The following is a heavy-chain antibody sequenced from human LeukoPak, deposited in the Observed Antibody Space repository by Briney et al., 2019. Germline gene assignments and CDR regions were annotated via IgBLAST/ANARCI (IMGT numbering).Heavy chain of an antibody. CDR2: IWYDGSNK. CDR3: ARAYYDFWSGYYGLDY. Sequence: PGGSLRLSCAASGFTFGSYGMHWVRQAPGKGLEWVAVIWYDGSNKYYADSVKGRFTISRDNSKNTLYLQMNSLRAEDTAVYYCARAYYDFWSGYYGLDYWGQGTLVTVSS. V-gene: IGHV3-33*01. CDR1: GFTFGSYG. D-gene: IGHD3-3*01. J-gene: IGHJ4*02.